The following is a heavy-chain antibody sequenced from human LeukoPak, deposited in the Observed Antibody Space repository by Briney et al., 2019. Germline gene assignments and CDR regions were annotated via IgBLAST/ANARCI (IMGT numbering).Heavy chain of an antibody. CDR3: SSKTSDFDY. CDR2: TYYRSKLYN. V-gene: IGHV6-1*01. CDR1: GDIVSSYSAA. Sequence: SQTFSLTCGLCGDIVSSYSAAWNWIRQSRSRGLEWLERTYYRSKLYNDYAVSVKSRITIKPDTSKSQFLLQLNSVTPEDTAVYYYSSKTSDFDYWGQGTLVTVSS. J-gene: IGHJ4*02.